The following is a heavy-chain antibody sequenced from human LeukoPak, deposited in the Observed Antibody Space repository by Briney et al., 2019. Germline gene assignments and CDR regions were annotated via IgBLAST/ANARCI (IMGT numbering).Heavy chain of an antibody. CDR3: ARPSSRGYRFDGFDI. CDR1: GGSISSYY. J-gene: IGHJ3*02. V-gene: IGHV4-59*08. D-gene: IGHD3-22*01. CDR2: IYYSGST. Sequence: KPSKTQSLTCTVSGGSISSYYWSWIRQPPGKGLEWIGYIYYSGSTNYNPSLKSRVTISVDTSKNQFSLKLSSVTAADTAVYYCARPSSRGYRFDGFDIWGQGTMVTVSS.